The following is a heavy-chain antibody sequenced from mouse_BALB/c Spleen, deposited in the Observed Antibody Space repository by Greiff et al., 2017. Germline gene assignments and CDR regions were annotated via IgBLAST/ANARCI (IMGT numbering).Heavy chain of an antibody. CDR3: AREHPYGRAMDY. CDR2: ISSGSSTI. J-gene: IGHJ4*01. D-gene: IGHD2-1*01. CDR1: GFTFSSFG. Sequence: VKLMESGGGLVQPGGSRKLSCAASGFTFSSFGMHWVRQAPEKGLEWVAYISSGSSTIYYADTVKGRFTISRDNPKNTLFLQMTSLRSEDTAMYYCAREHPYGRAMDYWGQGTSVTVSS. V-gene: IGHV5-17*02.